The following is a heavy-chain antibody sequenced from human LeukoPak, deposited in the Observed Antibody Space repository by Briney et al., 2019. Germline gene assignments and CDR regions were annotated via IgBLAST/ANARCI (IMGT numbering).Heavy chain of an antibody. D-gene: IGHD5-24*01. CDR3: ARFVDGYRHFDY. Sequence: GGSLRLSCAASGFTVSSNYMSWVRQVPGKGLEWVSVIYSGGNTYYADSVKGRFTLSRDNSRNTLYLQMNSLRAEDTAVYYCARFVDGYRHFDYWGQGTLVTVSS. CDR2: IYSGGNT. CDR1: GFTVSSNY. J-gene: IGHJ4*02. V-gene: IGHV3-53*01.